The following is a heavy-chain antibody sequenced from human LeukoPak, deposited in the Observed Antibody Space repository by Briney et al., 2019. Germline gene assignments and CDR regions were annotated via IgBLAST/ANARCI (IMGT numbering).Heavy chain of an antibody. CDR2: ISYSGST. V-gene: IGHV4-59*01. J-gene: IGHJ3*02. Sequence: TSETLSLTCTVSGGSISPYYWSWLRQPPGKGLEWIGYISYSGSTKNNPSLKSRVTISVDTSKNQFSLKLTSVTAADTAMYYCAKEGAESFPDAFDIWGQGTMITVSS. D-gene: IGHD3-10*01. CDR3: AKEGAESFPDAFDI. CDR1: GGSISPYY.